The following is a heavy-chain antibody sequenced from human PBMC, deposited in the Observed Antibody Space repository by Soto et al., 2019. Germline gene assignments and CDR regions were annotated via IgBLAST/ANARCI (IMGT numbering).Heavy chain of an antibody. D-gene: IGHD3-3*01. Sequence: ASVKVSCKASEYSFTGYYMHWVRQATGQGLEWMGWMNPNSGNTGYAQKFQGRVTITADKSTSTAYMELSSLRSEDAAVYYCARDSGITIFGVVTDYYYYYGMDVWGQGTTVTVSS. CDR1: EYSFTGYY. J-gene: IGHJ6*02. V-gene: IGHV1-8*03. CDR3: ARDSGITIFGVVTDYYYYYGMDV. CDR2: MNPNSGNT.